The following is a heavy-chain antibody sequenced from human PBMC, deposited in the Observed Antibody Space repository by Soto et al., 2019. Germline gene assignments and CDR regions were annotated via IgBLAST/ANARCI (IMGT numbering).Heavy chain of an antibody. CDR1: GFTFSSYG. CDR3: ARETTAAAYYFDY. V-gene: IGHV3-33*01. D-gene: IGHD4-17*01. CDR2: IWYDGSNK. Sequence: QVQLVESGGGVVQPGRSLRLSCAASGFTFSSYGMHWVRQAPGKGLEWVAVIWYDGSNKYYADSVKGRFTISRDNSKNTLYLQMNSLRAEDTAVYYCARETTAAAYYFDYWGQGTLVTVSS. J-gene: IGHJ4*02.